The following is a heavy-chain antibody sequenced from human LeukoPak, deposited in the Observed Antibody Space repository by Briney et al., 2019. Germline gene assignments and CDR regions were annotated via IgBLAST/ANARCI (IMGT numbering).Heavy chain of an antibody. V-gene: IGHV3-7*03. CDR1: GFMFSNYW. J-gene: IGHJ6*02. CDR2: IKEDGSDK. Sequence: PGGSLRLSCAASGFMFSNYWMSWVRQAPGKGPEWVGDIKEDGSDKYYVGSVKGRFTISRDNAKNSLYLQMNSLRAEDTAVYYCAKESITIFGVVITPRGMDVWGQGTRSPSP. D-gene: IGHD3-3*01. CDR3: AKESITIFGVVITPRGMDV.